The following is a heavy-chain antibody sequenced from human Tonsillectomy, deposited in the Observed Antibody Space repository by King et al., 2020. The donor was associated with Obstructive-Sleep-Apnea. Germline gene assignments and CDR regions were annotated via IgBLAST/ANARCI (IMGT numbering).Heavy chain of an antibody. V-gene: IGHV3-23*04. J-gene: IGHJ4*02. Sequence: VQLVESGGGLVQPGGSLRLSCAASGFTFSSYAMSWVRQAPGKGLEWVSAISGSGGSTYYADSVRGRFTISRDNSKNTLYLQMNSLRAEDTAVYYCAKDHADDDYVWGSYRWFDYWGQGTLVTVSS. CDR3: AKDHADDDYVWGSYRWFDY. CDR1: GFTFSSYA. D-gene: IGHD3-16*02. CDR2: ISGSGGST.